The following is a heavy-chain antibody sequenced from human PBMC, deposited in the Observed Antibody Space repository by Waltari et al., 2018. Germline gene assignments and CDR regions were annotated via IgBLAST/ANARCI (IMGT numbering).Heavy chain of an antibody. V-gene: IGHV1-18*01. CDR1: GYTFTSYG. Sequence: QVQLVQSGAEVKKPGASVKVSCKASGYTFTSYGISWVRQAPGQGLEWMGWIRAYNGNTNYAQKLQVRVTMTTDTSTSTAYMELRSLRSDDTAVYYCAREWHYYGSGSYSPDAFDIWGQGTMVTVSS. D-gene: IGHD3-10*01. CDR2: IRAYNGNT. J-gene: IGHJ3*02. CDR3: AREWHYYGSGSYSPDAFDI.